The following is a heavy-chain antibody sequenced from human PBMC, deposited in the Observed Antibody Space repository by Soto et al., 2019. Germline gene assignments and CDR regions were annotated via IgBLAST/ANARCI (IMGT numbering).Heavy chain of an antibody. V-gene: IGHV3-30-3*01. CDR1: GFTFSSYA. D-gene: IGHD3-16*02. J-gene: IGHJ6*02. CDR3: ARDPIENYYYYYGMDV. Sequence: PGGSLRLSCAASGFTFSSYAMHWVRQAPGKGLEWVAVISYDGSNKYYADSVKGRFTISRDNSKNTLYLQMNSLRAEDTAVYYCARDPIENYYYYYGMDVWGQGXTVTVYS. CDR2: ISYDGSNK.